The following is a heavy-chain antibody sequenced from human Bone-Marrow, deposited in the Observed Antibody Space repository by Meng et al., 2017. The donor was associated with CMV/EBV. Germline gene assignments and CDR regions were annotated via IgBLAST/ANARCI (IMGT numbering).Heavy chain of an antibody. CDR3: ARGLNWNDVDY. V-gene: IGHV4-59*01. Sequence: GSLRLSCTVSGGSISDYYWNWIRQPPGKGLEWIGYIYYSGSTNYNPSLKSRVTISVDTSKNQFSLKLSSVTAADTAVYYCARGLNWNDVDYWGQGTLVTVSS. J-gene: IGHJ4*02. CDR2: IYYSGST. CDR1: GGSISDYY. D-gene: IGHD1-1*01.